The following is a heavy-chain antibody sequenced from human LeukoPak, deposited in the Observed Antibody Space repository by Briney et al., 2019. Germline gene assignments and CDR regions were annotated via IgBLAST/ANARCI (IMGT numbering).Heavy chain of an antibody. V-gene: IGHV1-2*06. Sequence: EASVKVSCKASGYTFTGYYMHWVRQAPGQGLEWMGRINPKSGGTNYAQKFQGKVTMTRDTSISTAYMELSRPRSDDTAVYYCARLSIAVAGTDYWGQGTLVTVSS. CDR2: INPKSGGT. D-gene: IGHD6-19*01. CDR1: GYTFTGYY. J-gene: IGHJ4*02. CDR3: ARLSIAVAGTDY.